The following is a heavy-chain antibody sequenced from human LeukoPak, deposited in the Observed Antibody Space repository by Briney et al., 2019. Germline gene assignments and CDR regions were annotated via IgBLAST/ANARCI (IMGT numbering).Heavy chain of an antibody. CDR2: INHSGST. Sequence: SETLSLTCAVSGGSFSGYYWSWIRQPPGKGLEWIGEINHSGSTNYNPSLKSRVTISVDTSKNQFSLKLSSVTAADTAVYYCAREDTAMGLAPFGYWGQGTLVTVSS. CDR1: GGSFSGYY. D-gene: IGHD5-18*01. V-gene: IGHV4-34*01. J-gene: IGHJ4*02. CDR3: AREDTAMGLAPFGY.